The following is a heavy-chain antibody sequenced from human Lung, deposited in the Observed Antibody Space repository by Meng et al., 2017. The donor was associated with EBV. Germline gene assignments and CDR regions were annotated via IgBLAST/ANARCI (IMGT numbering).Heavy chain of an antibody. CDR3: ARERDTRWFDP. Sequence: LQYSGPRLFTHYPPPPPPCTVSGCSISFGASSCSWTRHRPGKGLVWIGYIYYSGDTDYNPSLKSRVTISMDTSKNQFSLKLSYVTAADTAVYYCARERDTRWFDPWGRGTLVTVSS. CDR1: GCSISFGASS. J-gene: IGHJ5*02. CDR2: IYYSGDT. V-gene: IGHV4-31*03. D-gene: IGHD5-18*01.